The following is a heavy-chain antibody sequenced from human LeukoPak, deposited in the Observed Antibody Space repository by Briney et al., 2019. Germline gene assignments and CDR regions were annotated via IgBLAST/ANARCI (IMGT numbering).Heavy chain of an antibody. CDR1: GGSFSGYY. CDR2: INHSGST. D-gene: IGHD3-16*01. J-gene: IGHJ4*02. CDR3: ARRGRGSGLRLHYFDY. Sequence: SETLSLTCAVYGGSFSGYYWSWIRQPPGKGLEWIGEINHSGSTNYNPSLKSRVTISVDTSKNQFSLKLSSVTAADTAVYYCARRGRGSGLRLHYFDYWGQGTLVTVSS. V-gene: IGHV4-34*01.